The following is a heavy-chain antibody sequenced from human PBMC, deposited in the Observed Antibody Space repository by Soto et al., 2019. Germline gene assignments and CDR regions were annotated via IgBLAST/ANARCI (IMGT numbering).Heavy chain of an antibody. V-gene: IGHV4-30-2*01. J-gene: IGHJ6*02. CDR3: ARVPDV. CDR1: GGSISSGGYS. CDR2: IYHSGRT. Sequence: QLQLQESGSGLVKPSQTLSLTCAVSGGSISSGGYSWSWIRQPPGKGLEWIGYIYHSGRTYYNPSLTSRFTTSVDRSKNQFSLTVSSVTAADTAVYYCARVPDVWGQGTTVTVSS.